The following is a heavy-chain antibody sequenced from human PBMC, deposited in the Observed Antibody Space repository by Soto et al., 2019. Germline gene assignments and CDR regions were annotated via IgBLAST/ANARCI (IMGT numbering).Heavy chain of an antibody. CDR3: ASYCSSTSCHDAFDI. J-gene: IGHJ3*02. D-gene: IGHD2-2*01. Sequence: PGESLKISCKGSGYSFTSYWIGWVRQMPGKGLEWMGIIYPGDSDTRYSPSFQGQVTISADKSISTAYLQWSSLKASDTAMYYCASYCSSTSCHDAFDIWGKGTMVTVSS. V-gene: IGHV5-51*01. CDR1: GYSFTSYW. CDR2: IYPGDSDT.